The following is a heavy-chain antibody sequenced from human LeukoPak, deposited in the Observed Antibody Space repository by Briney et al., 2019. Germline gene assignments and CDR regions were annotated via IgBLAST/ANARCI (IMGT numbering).Heavy chain of an antibody. D-gene: IGHD6-6*01. J-gene: IGHJ6*03. V-gene: IGHV4-31*03. CDR1: GGSISSGGYY. CDR2: IYYSGST. Sequence: PSQTLSLTCTVSGGSISSGGYYWSWIRQHPGKGLEWIGYIYYSGSTYYNPSLKSRVTISVDTSENQFSLKLSSVTAADTAVYYCARTGELAYSSSSFSYYYYYMDVWGKGTTVTVSS. CDR3: ARTGELAYSSSSFSYYYYYMDV.